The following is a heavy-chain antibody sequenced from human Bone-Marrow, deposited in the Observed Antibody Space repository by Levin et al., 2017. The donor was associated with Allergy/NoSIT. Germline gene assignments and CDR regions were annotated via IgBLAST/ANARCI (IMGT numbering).Heavy chain of an antibody. Sequence: GGSLRLSCGVSGFTFSDFWMSWVRQAPGKGLEWVANIKEDGSSQKYVDSVKGRFTISRDNAKNSLHLEVNSLRVEDTAVYFCVREARGGYRFNNFDYWGQGTLIAVSS. CDR1: GFTFSDFW. D-gene: IGHD3-16*02. V-gene: IGHV3-7*03. CDR2: IKEDGSSQ. CDR3: VREARGGYRFNNFDY. J-gene: IGHJ4*02.